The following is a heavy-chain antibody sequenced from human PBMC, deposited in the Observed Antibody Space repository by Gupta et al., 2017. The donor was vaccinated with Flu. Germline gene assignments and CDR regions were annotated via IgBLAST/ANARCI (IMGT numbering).Heavy chain of an antibody. CDR1: GFTVSSNY. J-gene: IGHJ6*02. CDR2: IYSVGST. V-gene: IGHV3-66*02. Sequence: EVQLVESGGGLVQPGGSLRLSCAASGFTVSSNYRRWVRPAPGKGLEWVSVIYSVGSTYYEDSVKGRFTISRDNSKNTLYLQMNSLRAEDTAVYYCARAGSYGIYYYYGMDVWGQGTTVTVPS. D-gene: IGHD1-26*01. CDR3: ARAGSYGIYYYYGMDV.